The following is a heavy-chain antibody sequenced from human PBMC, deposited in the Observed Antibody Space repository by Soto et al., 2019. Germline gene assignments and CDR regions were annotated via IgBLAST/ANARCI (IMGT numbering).Heavy chain of an antibody. J-gene: IGHJ4*02. V-gene: IGHV1-18*01. CDR3: ARTGDISVASGNFDY. CDR2: ISGYNGKT. D-gene: IGHD6-19*01. CDR1: GYTFPSYG. Sequence: QVQLVQSGAEVKKPGASVKVSCKASGYTFPSYGISWVRQAPGQGLEWMGWISGYNGKTNYAQELQGRVTMTTETSTRXAYMELXXXXXXXXAVYYCARTGDISVASGNFDYWGQGTLVTVSS.